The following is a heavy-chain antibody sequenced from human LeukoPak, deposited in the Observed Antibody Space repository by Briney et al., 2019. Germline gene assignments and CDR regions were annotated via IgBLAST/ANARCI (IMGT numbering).Heavy chain of an antibody. CDR2: IKSKTDGGTT. Sequence: GGSLRLSCAASGFTFSNAWTSWVRQAPGKGLEWVGRIKSKTDGGTTDYAAPVKGRFTISRDDSKNTLYLQMNSLKTEDTAVYYCTTDPSIVVVPAADNWFDPWGQGTLVTVSS. V-gene: IGHV3-15*01. J-gene: IGHJ5*02. D-gene: IGHD2-2*01. CDR1: GFTFSNAW. CDR3: TTDPSIVVVPAADNWFDP.